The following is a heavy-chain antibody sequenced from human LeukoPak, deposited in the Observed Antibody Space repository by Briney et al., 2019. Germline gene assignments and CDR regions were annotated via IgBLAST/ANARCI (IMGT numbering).Heavy chain of an antibody. D-gene: IGHD6-13*01. V-gene: IGHV1-46*01. J-gene: IGHJ6*02. Sequence: ASVKVSCKASGYTFTSYYMHWVRQAPGQGLEWMGIINPSGGSTSYAQKFQGRVTMTRDTSTSTVYMELSSLRSEDTAVYYCARPIAAAPYYYGMDVWGQGTTVTVSS. CDR1: GYTFTSYY. CDR2: INPSGGST. CDR3: ARPIAAAPYYYGMDV.